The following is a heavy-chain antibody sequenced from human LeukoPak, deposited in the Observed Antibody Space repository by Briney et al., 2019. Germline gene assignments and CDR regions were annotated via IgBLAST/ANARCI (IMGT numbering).Heavy chain of an antibody. CDR1: GFTFSSYS. V-gene: IGHV3-48*04. CDR2: ISSSSTI. CDR3: ARDGYSSGWYPVGNY. Sequence: GGSLRLSCAASGFTFSSYSMNWVRQAPGKGLEWVSYISSSSTIYYADSVKGRFTISRDNAKNSLYLQMNSLRAEDTAVYYCARDGYSSGWYPVGNYWGQGTLVTVSS. D-gene: IGHD6-19*01. J-gene: IGHJ4*02.